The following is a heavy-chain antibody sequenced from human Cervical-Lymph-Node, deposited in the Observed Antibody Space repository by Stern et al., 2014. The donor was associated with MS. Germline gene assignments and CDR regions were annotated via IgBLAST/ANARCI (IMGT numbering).Heavy chain of an antibody. CDR3: ARDCRLRYFDNYGMDV. Sequence: QLQLQESGPGLVKPSQTLSLTCTVSGGSISSGSYYWSWIRQPAGKGLEWIGRIYTSGSTNYNPSLKSRVTISVDTSKNQFSLKLSCVTAADTAVYYCARDCRLRYFDNYGMDVWGQGTTVTVSS. V-gene: IGHV4-61*02. CDR1: GGSISSGSYY. CDR2: IYTSGST. D-gene: IGHD3-9*01. J-gene: IGHJ6*02.